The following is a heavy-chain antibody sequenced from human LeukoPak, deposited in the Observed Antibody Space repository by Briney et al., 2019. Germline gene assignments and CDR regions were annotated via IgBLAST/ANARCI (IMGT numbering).Heavy chain of an antibody. V-gene: IGHV1-69*05. CDR1: GGTFSSYA. D-gene: IGHD1-26*01. CDR2: IIPIFGTA. J-gene: IGHJ4*02. Sequence: ASVKVSCKSSGGTFSSYAISWVRQAPGQGLEWMGGIIPIFGTANYAQKFQGRVTITTDESTSTAYMELSSLRSEDTAVYYCARDVGGSYFPFDYWGQGTLVTVSS. CDR3: ARDVGGSYFPFDY.